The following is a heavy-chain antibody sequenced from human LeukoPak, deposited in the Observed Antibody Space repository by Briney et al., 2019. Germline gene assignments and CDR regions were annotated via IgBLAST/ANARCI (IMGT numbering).Heavy chain of an antibody. J-gene: IGHJ4*02. Sequence: SVKVSCKASGGTFSSYAISWVRQAPGQGLEWMGGIIPIFGTANYAQKFQGRVTITTDESTSTAYMELSSLRSEDTAVYCCARESVITIFGVVIFRPLFDYWGQGTLVTVSS. V-gene: IGHV1-69*05. CDR2: IIPIFGTA. CDR1: GGTFSSYA. D-gene: IGHD3-3*01. CDR3: ARESVITIFGVVIFRPLFDY.